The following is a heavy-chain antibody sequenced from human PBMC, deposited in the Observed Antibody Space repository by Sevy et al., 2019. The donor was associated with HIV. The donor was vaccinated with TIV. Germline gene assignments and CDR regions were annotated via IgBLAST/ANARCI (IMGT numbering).Heavy chain of an antibody. CDR1: GAAISSGGYY. Sequence: SETLSLTCTVSGAAISSGGYYWTWIRQHPGKGLEWIGNIYHIGSSFYNPSLKGRVVMSVVTSKNQFSLNLTSLTAADTAVYYCARVPVGSSPYYYAIDVWGQGTSVTVSS. CDR3: ARVPVGSSPYYYAIDV. J-gene: IGHJ6*02. V-gene: IGHV4-31*03. D-gene: IGHD6-6*01. CDR2: IYHIGSS.